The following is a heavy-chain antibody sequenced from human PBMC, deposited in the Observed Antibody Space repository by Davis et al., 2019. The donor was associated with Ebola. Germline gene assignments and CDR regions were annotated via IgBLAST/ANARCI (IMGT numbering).Heavy chain of an antibody. J-gene: IGHJ2*01. CDR3: VRDPALVVTGGGWFFGL. CDR2: ISSSSIYI. CDR1: GFTFSSNS. Sequence: GGSLRLSCAASGFTFSSNSMNWVRQAPGKGLEWVSFISSSSIYIYYADSVKGRFTVSRDNAKNSLYLQMNSLRAEDTAVYYCVRDPALVVTGGGWFFGLWGRGTLVTVSS. D-gene: IGHD2-21*02. V-gene: IGHV3-21*01.